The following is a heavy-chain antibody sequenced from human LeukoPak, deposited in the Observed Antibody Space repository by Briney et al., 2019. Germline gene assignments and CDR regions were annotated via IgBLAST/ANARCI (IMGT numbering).Heavy chain of an antibody. V-gene: IGHV4-34*01. J-gene: IGHJ4*02. CDR1: GGSFSGYY. D-gene: IGHD2-2*01. CDR3: SRGYCSSTSCYLYFDY. CDR2: INHSGSS. Sequence: SETLSLTCAVYGGSFSGYYWSWIRQPPGKGLEWFGEINHSGSSNYNPSLKSRVTISVDTSKNQFSLKLSSVTAADTAVYYCSRGYCSSTSCYLYFDYRGQGTLVTVSS.